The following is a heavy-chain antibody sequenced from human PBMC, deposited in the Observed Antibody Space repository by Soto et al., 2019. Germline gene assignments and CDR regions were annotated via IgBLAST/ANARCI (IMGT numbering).Heavy chain of an antibody. J-gene: IGHJ4*02. CDR3: ARRELYPYFDY. CDR1: GRTFISCG. Sequence: ASVKAFSKASGRTFISCGIVWLRQAPGQGLEWVVWISADNGNTNYPQKRQGSITMTTHTSTSTAYMELRSLRSDDTAVYFWARRELYPYFDYWGQGTLVTVSS. V-gene: IGHV1-18*04. D-gene: IGHD3-3*01. CDR2: ISADNGNT.